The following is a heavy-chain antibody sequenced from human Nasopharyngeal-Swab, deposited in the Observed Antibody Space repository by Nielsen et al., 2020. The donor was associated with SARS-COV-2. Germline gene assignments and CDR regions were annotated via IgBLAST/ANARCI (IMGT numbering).Heavy chain of an antibody. CDR2: IFPPGST. J-gene: IGHJ3*02. Sequence: SETLSLTCTVSGGSISSHYWSWIRQPAGKGLEWIGRIFPPGSTNYNPSLKSRVTMSVDTSKNQFSLKLSSVTAADTAVYYCARDIGVGLLDAFDIWGQGTMVTVSS. CDR1: GGSISSHY. D-gene: IGHD2/OR15-2a*01. V-gene: IGHV4-4*07. CDR3: ARDIGVGLLDAFDI.